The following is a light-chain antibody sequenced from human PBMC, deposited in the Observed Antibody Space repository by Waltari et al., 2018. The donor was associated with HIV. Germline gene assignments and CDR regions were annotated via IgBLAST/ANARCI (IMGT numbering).Light chain of an antibody. CDR1: LPCTC. CDR2: EAY. J-gene: IGLJ3*02. Sequence: SHELPQPPSVSVSPGHTATTTSSGVLPCTCPFRYQLKSGQAPVVVIYEAYKRPSGIPERFSGSRSGAMAILTISGAQVEDEGDYYCYSTDISGRGVFGGGTKLTVL. CDR3: YSTDISGRGV. V-gene: IGLV3-10*01.